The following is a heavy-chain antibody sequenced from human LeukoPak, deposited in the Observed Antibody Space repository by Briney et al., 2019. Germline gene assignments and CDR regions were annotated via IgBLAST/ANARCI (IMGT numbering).Heavy chain of an antibody. Sequence: GGSLRLSCAASGFIVSSNYMSWVSQAPGKGLEWVSVIYSGGSTYYADSVKGRFTISRDNSKTTLYRHMNSLSAEDTAVYYCSREYFDCWSGAFQHWGQGTLVTVSS. CDR1: GFIVSSNY. V-gene: IGHV3-66*02. J-gene: IGHJ1*01. CDR3: SREYFDCWSGAFQH. CDR2: IYSGGST. D-gene: IGHD3-3*01.